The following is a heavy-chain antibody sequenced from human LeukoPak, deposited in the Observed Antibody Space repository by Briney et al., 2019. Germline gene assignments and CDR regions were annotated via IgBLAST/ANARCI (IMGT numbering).Heavy chain of an antibody. J-gene: IGHJ4*02. CDR1: GFTSGTYW. D-gene: IGHD6-19*01. V-gene: IGHV3-7*01. CDR2: IKQDGSEK. Sequence: GGCLRLSCAASGFTSGTYWMSWVRQALGKGLEWVANIKQDGSEKYYVDSVRGRFTISRDNAKNSLYLQMNSLRAEDTAVYYCARDRGSSGWYEFDYWGQGTLVTVSS. CDR3: ARDRGSSGWYEFDY.